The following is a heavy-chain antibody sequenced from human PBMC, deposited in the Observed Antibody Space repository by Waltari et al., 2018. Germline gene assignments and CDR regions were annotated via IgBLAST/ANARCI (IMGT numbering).Heavy chain of an antibody. J-gene: IGHJ6*02. V-gene: IGHV3-73*01. Sequence: GGGLVQPGGSLKLSCAASGFTFSGSAMPWVRQASGKGLEWVGRIRSKANSYATAYAASVKGRFTISRDDSKNTAYLQMNSLKTEDTAVYYCTSLGYCSSTSCPPRMDVWGQGTTVTVSS. CDR2: IRSKANSYAT. D-gene: IGHD2-2*01. CDR1: GFTFSGSA. CDR3: TSLGYCSSTSCPPRMDV.